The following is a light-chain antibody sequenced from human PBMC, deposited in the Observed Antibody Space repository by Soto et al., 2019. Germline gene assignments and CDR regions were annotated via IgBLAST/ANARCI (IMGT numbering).Light chain of an antibody. CDR2: DAS. CDR3: QEFDHPPPLI. Sequence: DMRLTQSPSSLSASIGDRVTITCQASHDIATYLNWYQQKPGKPPKLLIYDASTLEKGVPSRFSGSGSGTDFTFTIFTLQPEDFATYYCQEFDHPPPLIFGGGTKVEMK. J-gene: IGKJ4*01. CDR1: HDIATY. V-gene: IGKV1-33*01.